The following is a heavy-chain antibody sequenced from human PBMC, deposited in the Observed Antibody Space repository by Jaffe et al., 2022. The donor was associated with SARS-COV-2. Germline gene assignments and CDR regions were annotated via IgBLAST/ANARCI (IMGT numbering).Heavy chain of an antibody. D-gene: IGHD1-7*01. CDR2: ISYDGSNK. J-gene: IGHJ4*02. CDR3: AKVWSGTTGHFDY. V-gene: IGHV3-30*18. CDR1: GFTFSNYG. Sequence: QVQLVESGGGVVQPGRSLRLSCAASGFTFSNYGMHWVRQAPGKGLEWVAAISYDGSNKYYAESVKGRFTISRDTSKNTLYLQMNSLRAEDTAVYYCAKVWSGTTGHFDYWGQGTLVTVSS.